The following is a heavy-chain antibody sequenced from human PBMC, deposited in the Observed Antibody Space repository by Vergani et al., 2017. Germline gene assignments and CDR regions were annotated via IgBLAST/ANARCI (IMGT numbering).Heavy chain of an antibody. CDR2: IYTSGST. CDR1: GGSISSGSYY. D-gene: IGHD3-22*01. CDR3: ARGPRYYDSSGYPLFFEY. Sequence: QVQLQESGPGLVKPSQTLSLTCTVSGGSISSGSYYWSWIRQPAGKGLEWIGRIYTSGSTNYNPSLKSRVTMSVDTSKNQFSLKLSCVTAADTAVYYCARGPRYYDSSGYPLFFEYWGQGTLVTVSS. V-gene: IGHV4-61*02. J-gene: IGHJ4*02.